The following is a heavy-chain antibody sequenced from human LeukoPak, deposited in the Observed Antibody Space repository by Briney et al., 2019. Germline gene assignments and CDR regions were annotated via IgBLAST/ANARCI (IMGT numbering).Heavy chain of an antibody. CDR3: ARDRRGFYDSSGLDAFDI. CDR2: IYSGGST. D-gene: IGHD3-22*01. Sequence: PGGSLRLSCAASGFTFSSYSMNWVRQAPGKGLEWVSVIYSGGSTYYADSVKGRFTISRDNSKNTLYLQMNSLRAEDTAVYYCARDRRGFYDSSGLDAFDIWGQGTMVTVSS. J-gene: IGHJ3*02. CDR1: GFTFSSYS. V-gene: IGHV3-53*01.